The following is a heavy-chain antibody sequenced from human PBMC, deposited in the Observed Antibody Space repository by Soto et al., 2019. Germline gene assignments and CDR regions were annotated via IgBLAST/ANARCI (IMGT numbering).Heavy chain of an antibody. CDR2: IKCDGSEK. Sequence: GGSLRLSCAASGFTFSSSWMHWVCQAPEKGLEWVADIKCDGSEKYYVDSVKGRLTISRDNAKNSLYLQVNSLRAEDMTVYYCAKEGENSNWYYFDYWGQGTLVTVSS. J-gene: IGHJ4*02. D-gene: IGHD4-4*01. CDR1: GFTFSSSW. V-gene: IGHV3-7*03. CDR3: AKEGENSNWYYFDY.